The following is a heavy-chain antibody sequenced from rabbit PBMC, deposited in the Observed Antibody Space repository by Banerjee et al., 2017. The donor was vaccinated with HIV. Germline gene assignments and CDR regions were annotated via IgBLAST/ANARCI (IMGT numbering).Heavy chain of an antibody. CDR3: VRAYAGYAGYGYSYFNF. V-gene: IGHV1S45*01. Sequence: QEQLEESGGGLVKPEGSLTLTCKASGIDFSSYYYMCWVRQAPGKGLEWIACIYTSTDNTYYASWAKGRFTISKASWTTVTLQMTSLSGADTATYFCVRAYAGYAGYGYSYFNFWGPGTLVTVS. J-gene: IGHJ4*01. CDR2: IYTSTDNT. CDR1: GIDFSSYYY. D-gene: IGHD8-1*01.